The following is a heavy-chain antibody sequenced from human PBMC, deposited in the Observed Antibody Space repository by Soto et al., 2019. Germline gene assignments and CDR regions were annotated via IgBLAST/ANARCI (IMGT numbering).Heavy chain of an antibody. V-gene: IGHV4-31*03. J-gene: IGHJ4*02. CDR2: IYYSGST. Sequence: SETLSLTCTVSGGSISSGGYYWSWIRQHPGKGLEWIGYIYYSGSTYYNPSLKSRVTISVDTSKNQFSLRLSSVTAADTAVYYCARERHAAAIYYFDYWGQGTLVTVSS. D-gene: IGHD6-13*01. CDR3: ARERHAAAIYYFDY. CDR1: GGSISSGGYY.